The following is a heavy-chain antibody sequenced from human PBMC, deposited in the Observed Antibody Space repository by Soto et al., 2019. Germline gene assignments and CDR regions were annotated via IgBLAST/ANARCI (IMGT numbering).Heavy chain of an antibody. Sequence: PGGSLRLSCAASGFTFSSYGMHWVRQAPGKGLEWVAVISYDGSNKYYADSVKGRFTISRDNSKNTLYLQMNSLRAEDTAVYYCAKITIHPSIAARPFTDYWGRGTLVTVYS. CDR1: GFTFSSYG. J-gene: IGHJ4*02. D-gene: IGHD6-6*01. CDR2: ISYDGSNK. V-gene: IGHV3-30*18. CDR3: AKITIHPSIAARPFTDY.